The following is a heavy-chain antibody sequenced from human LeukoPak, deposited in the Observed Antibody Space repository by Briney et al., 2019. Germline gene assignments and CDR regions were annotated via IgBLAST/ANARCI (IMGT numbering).Heavy chain of an antibody. D-gene: IGHD4-23*01. V-gene: IGHV3-7*01. CDR1: GFTFSTYW. CDR2: IKQDGSEK. J-gene: IGHJ4*02. CDR3: ASLYDYGGNSDFDY. Sequence: GGSLRLSCAASGFTFSTYWMSWVRQAPGKGLEWVANIKQDGSEKYYVDSVQGRFTISRDNAKNSLYLQMNSLRAEDTAVYYCASLYDYGGNSDFDYWGQGTLVAVSS.